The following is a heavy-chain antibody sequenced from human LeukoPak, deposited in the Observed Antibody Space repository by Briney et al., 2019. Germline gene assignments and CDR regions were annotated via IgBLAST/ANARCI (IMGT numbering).Heavy chain of an antibody. CDR1: GYTFTSYG. CDR2: ISAYNGNT. J-gene: IGHJ3*02. D-gene: IGHD6-13*01. V-gene: IGHV1-18*01. CDR3: ARDRSSSWSIQTHDAFDI. Sequence: ASVKVSCKASGYTFTSYGISWVRQAPGQGLEWMGWISAYNGNTNYAQKLQGRVTMTTDTSTSTAYMELRSLRSDDTAVYYCARDRSSSWSIQTHDAFDIWGQGTMVTVSS.